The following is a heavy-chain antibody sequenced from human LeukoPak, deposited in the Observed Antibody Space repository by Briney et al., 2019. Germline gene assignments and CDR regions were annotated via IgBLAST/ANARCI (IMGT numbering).Heavy chain of an antibody. J-gene: IGHJ4*02. D-gene: IGHD6-19*01. CDR1: GCTFSKYW. V-gene: IGHV3-74*01. Sequence: PGGPLRLSCAASGCTFSKYWMLWSGQAEGKGLECVSRINTDRTVTTYADSMKGPFTVSRDNADNTMFLQMNSVRDEDTAVYYCATKQWLAPPPDSWGQGTPVSVSS. CDR3: ATKQWLAPPPDS. CDR2: INTDRTVT.